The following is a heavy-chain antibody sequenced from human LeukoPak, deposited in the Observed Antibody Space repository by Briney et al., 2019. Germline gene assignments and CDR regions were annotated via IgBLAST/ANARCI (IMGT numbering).Heavy chain of an antibody. V-gene: IGHV4-59*01. J-gene: IGHJ6*02. CDR1: GGSISSYY. D-gene: IGHD6-19*01. CDR2: IYYSGST. CDR3: ARDELQWLPPYYYYYGMDV. Sequence: SETLSLTCTVSGGSISSYYWSWIRQPPGKGLEWIGYIYYSGSTNYNPSLKSRVTMSVDTSKNQFSLKLSSVTAADTAVYYCARDELQWLPPYYYYYGMDVWGQGNTVTVSS.